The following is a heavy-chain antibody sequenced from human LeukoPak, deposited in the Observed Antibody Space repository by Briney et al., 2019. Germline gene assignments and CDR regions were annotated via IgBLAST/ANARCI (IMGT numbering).Heavy chain of an antibody. Sequence: SETLSLTCAVYGGSFSGYYWSWLRQPPGKGLEGIGEINHSGSTNYNPSLKSRVTISVDTSKNQFSLKLSSVTAADTAVYYCARSPPRYNWNYAPWGQGTLVTVSS. D-gene: IGHD1-7*01. J-gene: IGHJ5*02. CDR2: INHSGST. CDR3: ARSPPRYNWNYAP. V-gene: IGHV4-34*01. CDR1: GGSFSGYY.